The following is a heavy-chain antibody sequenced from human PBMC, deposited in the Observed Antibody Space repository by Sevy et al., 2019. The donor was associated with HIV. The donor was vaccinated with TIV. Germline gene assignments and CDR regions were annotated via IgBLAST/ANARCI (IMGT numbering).Heavy chain of an antibody. CDR2: ISGSGYST. Sequence: GGSLRLSCAASGFTFSSYAMTWVRQAPGKGLEWVSGISGSGYSTYYADSVKGRFTISRDNSKNTLYLQMNRRRAEDTDVYYCAKEGRLYNYDSSGLFDYWGQGTLVTVSS. V-gene: IGHV3-23*01. D-gene: IGHD3-22*01. CDR1: GFTFSSYA. J-gene: IGHJ4*02. CDR3: AKEGRLYNYDSSGLFDY.